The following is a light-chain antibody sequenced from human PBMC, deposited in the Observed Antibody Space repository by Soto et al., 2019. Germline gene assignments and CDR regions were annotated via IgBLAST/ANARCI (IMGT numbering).Light chain of an antibody. CDR2: GAS. J-gene: IGKJ1*01. V-gene: IGKV3-15*01. CDR1: QSVSSH. CDR3: QQYDGYSTWT. Sequence: EIVMTQSPATLSVSPGERATLSCRASQSVSSHLAWYQQKPGQAPRVLIYGASTRATGIPARFSGSGSGTEFTLTISSLQSEDFAFYYCQQYDGYSTWTFGQGTKVEIK.